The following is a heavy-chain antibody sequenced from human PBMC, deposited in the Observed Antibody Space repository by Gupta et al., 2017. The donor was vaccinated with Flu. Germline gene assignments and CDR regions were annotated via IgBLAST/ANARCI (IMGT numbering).Heavy chain of an antibody. V-gene: IGHV3-21*01. CDR2: ISSRTRYI. Sequence: EVQVVESGGGLVTPGGSLRLSCAASGFSFSTSSMNWVRQAPGKGLEWVSSISSRTRYIYYADSVQGRFTISRDDAKNSLFLQMNGLRAEDTAVYYCARGVNLELNWGQGTLVTVSS. CDR3: ARGVNLELN. D-gene: IGHD3-10*01. CDR1: GFSFSTSS. J-gene: IGHJ4*02.